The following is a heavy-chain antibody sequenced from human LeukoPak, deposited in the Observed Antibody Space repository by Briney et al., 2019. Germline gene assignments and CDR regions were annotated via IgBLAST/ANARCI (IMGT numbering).Heavy chain of an antibody. CDR2: ISSSSSYI. J-gene: IGHJ5*02. D-gene: IGHD3-10*01. CDR1: GFTFSSYE. CDR3: ARAHGGSGSYYWFDP. Sequence: PGGSLRLSCAASGFTFSSYEMNWVRQAPGKGLEWVSSISSSSSYIYYADSVKGRFTISRDNAKSSLYLQMNSLRAEDTAVYYCARAHGGSGSYYWFDPWGQGTLVTVSS. V-gene: IGHV3-21*01.